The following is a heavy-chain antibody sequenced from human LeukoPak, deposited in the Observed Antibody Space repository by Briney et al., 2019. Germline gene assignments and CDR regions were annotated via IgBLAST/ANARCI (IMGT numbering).Heavy chain of an antibody. CDR1: DYTFTSYG. CDR3: ARDLVPKYSSGWLASGY. Sequence: GASVKVSCKASDYTFTSYGISWVRQAPGQGLEWMGWISAYNGNTNYAQKLQGRVTMTTDTSTSTAYMELRSLRSDDTAVYYCARDLVPKYSSGWLASGYWGQGTLVTVSS. CDR2: ISAYNGNT. D-gene: IGHD6-19*01. V-gene: IGHV1-18*04. J-gene: IGHJ4*02.